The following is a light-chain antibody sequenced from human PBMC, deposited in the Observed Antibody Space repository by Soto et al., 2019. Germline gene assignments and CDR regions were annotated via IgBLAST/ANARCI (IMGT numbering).Light chain of an antibody. CDR1: QDISNY. J-gene: IGKJ1*01. Sequence: DIQMTQSPSSLSASVGDRVTITCQASQDISNYLNWYQQKPGKAPKLLIYDASNLETGVPSRFSGSGSATDFSFTISSLQPEDIATYYCQQYDTRSPWTFGQGTMVDIK. CDR3: QQYDTRSPWT. CDR2: DAS. V-gene: IGKV1-33*01.